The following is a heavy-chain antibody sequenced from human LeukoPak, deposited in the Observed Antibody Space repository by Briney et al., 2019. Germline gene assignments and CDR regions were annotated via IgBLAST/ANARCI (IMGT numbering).Heavy chain of an antibody. CDR2: IYPSDSDT. CDR1: GYSFTTYW. D-gene: IGHD6-13*01. V-gene: IGHV5-51*01. CDR3: ARQILYSSSWYYWFDP. Sequence: GESLKISCKGSGYSFTTYWIGWVRQMPGKGLEWMGIIYPSDSDTRYSPSFQGQVTISADKSINTVYLHWNSLKASDTAMYYCARQILYSSSWYYWFDPWGQGTLVTVSS. J-gene: IGHJ5*02.